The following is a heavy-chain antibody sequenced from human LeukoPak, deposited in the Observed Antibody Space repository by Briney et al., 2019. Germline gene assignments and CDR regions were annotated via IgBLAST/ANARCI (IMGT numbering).Heavy chain of an antibody. D-gene: IGHD2-15*01. Sequence: GGSLRLSCAASGFTFSSYAMSWVRQAPGKGLEWVSAISGSGGSTYYADSVKGRFTISRDNSKNTLYLQMNCLRAEDTAVYYCAKVLLPYYYYGMDVWGQGTTVTASS. CDR3: AKVLLPYYYYGMDV. CDR2: ISGSGGST. CDR1: GFTFSSYA. V-gene: IGHV3-23*01. J-gene: IGHJ6*02.